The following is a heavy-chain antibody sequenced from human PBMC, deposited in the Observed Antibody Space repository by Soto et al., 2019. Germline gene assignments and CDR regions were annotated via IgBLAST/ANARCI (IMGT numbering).Heavy chain of an antibody. CDR3: AKEITPGLPDYYYGMDV. Sequence: PGGSLRLSCAASGFTFSSYGMHWVRQAPGKGLEWVAVISYDGSNKYYADPVKGRFTISRDNSKNTLYLQMNSLRAEDTAVYYCAKEITPGLPDYYYGMDVWGQGTTVTVSS. D-gene: IGHD5-12*01. V-gene: IGHV3-30*18. J-gene: IGHJ6*02. CDR2: ISYDGSNK. CDR1: GFTFSSYG.